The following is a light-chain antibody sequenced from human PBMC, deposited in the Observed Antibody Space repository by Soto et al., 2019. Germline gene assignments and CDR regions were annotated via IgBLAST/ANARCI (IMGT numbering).Light chain of an antibody. V-gene: IGKV3-20*01. J-gene: IGKJ1*01. Sequence: EMMLTQSPGTLSLSPGDRATLSCRASQIVRSNSLAWYQQKPGQAPRLLISGASSRATGIPDRFSGSGSGTDFTLTINRLEPEDFAVYYCQQYGGMWTFGQGTKVDIK. CDR1: QIVRSNS. CDR2: GAS. CDR3: QQYGGMWT.